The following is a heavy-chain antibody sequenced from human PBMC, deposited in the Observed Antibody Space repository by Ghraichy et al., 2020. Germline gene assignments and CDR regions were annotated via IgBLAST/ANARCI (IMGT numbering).Heavy chain of an antibody. D-gene: IGHD3-9*01. CDR3: ARLEYYDILAGDYIPSYFDN. CDR2: IYYSGRT. Sequence: SETLSLTCTVSGGSISTSYYWGWIRQPPGKGLEWIGNIYYSGRTYFTPSLKSRVTISVDTSKNQFSLKLSSVTAADTAVYYCARLEYYDILAGDYIPSYFDNWGQGTLVTVSS. J-gene: IGHJ4*02. V-gene: IGHV4-39*01. CDR1: GGSISTSYY.